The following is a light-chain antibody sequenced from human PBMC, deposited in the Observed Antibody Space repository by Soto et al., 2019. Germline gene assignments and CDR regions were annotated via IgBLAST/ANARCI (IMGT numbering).Light chain of an antibody. CDR3: QQYDGYSPQT. J-gene: IGKJ1*01. V-gene: IGKV1-5*01. CDR2: DSS. Sequence: IQMTQSPSSLFASVGDRVTITCRASQSVRNWLAWYQQKPGRAPQLLIYDSSTLEPGVPSRFRGSGSGTEFTLTINGPQPDDFATYYCQQYDGYSPQTFGQGTKVDIK. CDR1: QSVRNW.